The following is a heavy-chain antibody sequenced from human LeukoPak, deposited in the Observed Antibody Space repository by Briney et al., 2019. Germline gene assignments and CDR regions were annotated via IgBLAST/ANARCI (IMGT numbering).Heavy chain of an antibody. J-gene: IGHJ4*02. CDR1: GFTFSSYG. V-gene: IGHV3-23*01. CDR3: AKVMYSSGWYVIDY. Sequence: GGSLRLSCAASGFTFSSYGMSWVRQAPGKGLEWVSAISGSGGSTYYADSVKGRFTISRDNSKNTLYLQMNSLRAEDTAVYYCAKVMYSSGWYVIDYWGQGTLVTVSS. D-gene: IGHD6-19*01. CDR2: ISGSGGST.